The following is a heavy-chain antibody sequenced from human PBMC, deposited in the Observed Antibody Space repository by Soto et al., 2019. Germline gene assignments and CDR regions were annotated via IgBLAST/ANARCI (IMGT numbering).Heavy chain of an antibody. CDR2: IGTAGDT. V-gene: IGHV3-13*01. CDR3: AKGRIQLWLFDY. J-gene: IGHJ4*02. Sequence: EVQLVESGGGLVQPGGSLRLSCAASGFTFSSYDMHWVRQATGKGLEWVSAIGTAGDTYYPGSVKGRFTISRDNSKNTLYLQMNSLRAEDTAVYYCAKGRIQLWLFDYWGQGTLVTVSS. D-gene: IGHD5-18*01. CDR1: GFTFSSYD.